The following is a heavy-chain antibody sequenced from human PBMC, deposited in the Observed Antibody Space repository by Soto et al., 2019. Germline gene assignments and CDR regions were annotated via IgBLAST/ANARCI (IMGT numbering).Heavy chain of an antibody. Sequence: PSETLSLTCTVSGGSISSGGYYWSWILHHPGKGLEWIGYIYYSGSTYYNPSLKSRVTISVDTSKNQFSLKVTSVTAADTAVYYCARLHGYCISSSCHGHYAMDVWGQGTTVTVSS. CDR2: IYYSGST. CDR1: GGSISSGGYY. CDR3: ARLHGYCISSSCHGHYAMDV. D-gene: IGHD2-2*01. J-gene: IGHJ6*02. V-gene: IGHV4-31*03.